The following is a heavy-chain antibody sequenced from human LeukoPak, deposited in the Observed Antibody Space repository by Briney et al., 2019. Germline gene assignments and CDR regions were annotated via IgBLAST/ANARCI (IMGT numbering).Heavy chain of an antibody. V-gene: IGHV4-61*02. CDR2: IYTSGGT. CDR3: ARASLGEAGFDY. CDR1: GGSISSGSYY. Sequence: SETLSLTCTVSGGSISSGSYYWSWIRQPAGKGLEWIGRIYTSGGTNYNPSLKSRVTISVDTSKNQFSLKLSSVTAADTAVYYCARASLGEAGFDYWGQGTLVTASS. J-gene: IGHJ4*02. D-gene: IGHD3-10*01.